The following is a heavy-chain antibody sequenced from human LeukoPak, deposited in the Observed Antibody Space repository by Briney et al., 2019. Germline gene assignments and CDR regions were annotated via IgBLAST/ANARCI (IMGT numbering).Heavy chain of an antibody. D-gene: IGHD3-22*01. J-gene: IGHJ4*02. CDR2: IYHSGST. CDR3: ARVFGYYYDSSGYSDY. Sequence: SSETLSLTCTVSGYSISSGYYWGWIRQPPGKELEWIGSIYHSGSTYYNPSLKSRVTISVDTSKNQFSLKLSSVTAADTAVYYCARVFGYYYDSSGYSDYWGQGTLVTVSS. CDR1: GYSISSGYY. V-gene: IGHV4-38-2*02.